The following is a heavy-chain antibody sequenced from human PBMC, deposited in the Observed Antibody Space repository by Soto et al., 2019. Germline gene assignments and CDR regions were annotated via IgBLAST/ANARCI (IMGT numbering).Heavy chain of an antibody. Sequence: GASVKVSCKASGYTFTSYAMHWVRQAPGQRLEWMGWINAGNGNTKYSQKFQGRVTITRDTSASTAYMELSSLRSEDTAVYYCARAGAARPFVYWGQGTLVTVSS. D-gene: IGHD6-6*01. V-gene: IGHV1-3*01. CDR3: ARAGAARPFVY. J-gene: IGHJ4*02. CDR2: INAGNGNT. CDR1: GYTFTSYA.